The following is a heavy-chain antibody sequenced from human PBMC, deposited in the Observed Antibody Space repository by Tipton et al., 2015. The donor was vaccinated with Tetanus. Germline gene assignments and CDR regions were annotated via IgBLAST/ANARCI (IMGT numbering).Heavy chain of an antibody. CDR2: IKRDGSET. CDR3: ARDRGEDWTNFYYMDV. D-gene: IGHD3/OR15-3a*01. Sequence: SLRLSCVASGFSFSSYWMSWVRQVPGKGLEWVANIKRDGSETHYVDSVRGRFTISRDEAKNSLYLQMNSLRVGDTAVYYCARDRGEDWTNFYYMDVWGKGATVTVSS. V-gene: IGHV3-7*01. CDR1: GFSFSSYW. J-gene: IGHJ6*03.